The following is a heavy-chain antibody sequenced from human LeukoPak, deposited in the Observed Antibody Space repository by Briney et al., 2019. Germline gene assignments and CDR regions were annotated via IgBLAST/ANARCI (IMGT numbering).Heavy chain of an antibody. V-gene: IGHV3-30*03. CDR1: GFTFSSYG. Sequence: GRSLRLSCAASGFTFSSYGMHWVRQAPGKGLEWVAVISYDGSNKYYADSVKGRFTISRDNSKNTLYLQMNSLRAEDTAVYYCATDYYGSGLPWGQETLVTVSS. J-gene: IGHJ5*02. D-gene: IGHD3-10*01. CDR3: ATDYYGSGLP. CDR2: ISYDGSNK.